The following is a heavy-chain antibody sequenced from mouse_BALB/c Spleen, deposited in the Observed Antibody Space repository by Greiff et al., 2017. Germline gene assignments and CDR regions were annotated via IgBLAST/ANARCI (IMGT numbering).Heavy chain of an antibody. Sequence: EVQLVESGGGLVKPGGSLKLSCAASGFAFSSYDMSWVRQTPEKRLEWVAYISSGGGSTYYPDTVKGRFTISRDNAKNTLYLQMSILKSEDTAMYYCARHDVRFAYWGQGTLVTVSA. J-gene: IGHJ3*01. CDR1: GFAFSSYD. CDR3: ARHDVRFAY. CDR2: ISSGGGST. V-gene: IGHV5-12-1*01.